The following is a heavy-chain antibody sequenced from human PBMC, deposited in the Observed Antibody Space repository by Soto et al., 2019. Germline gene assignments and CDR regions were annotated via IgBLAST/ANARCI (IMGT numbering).Heavy chain of an antibody. V-gene: IGHV4-59*01. CDR2: IYYSGST. D-gene: IGHD6-19*01. J-gene: IGHJ5*02. Sequence: PSETLSLTCTVSGGSISSYYWSWIRQPPGKGLEWIGYIYYSGSTNYNPSLKSRVTISVDTSKNQFSLKLSSVTAADTAVYYCARSASIAVAGTLVFWFDPWGQGTLVTVSS. CDR3: ARSASIAVAGTLVFWFDP. CDR1: GGSISSYY.